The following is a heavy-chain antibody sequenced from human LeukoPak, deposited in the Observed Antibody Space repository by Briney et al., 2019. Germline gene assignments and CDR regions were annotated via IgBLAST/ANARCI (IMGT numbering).Heavy chain of an antibody. J-gene: IGHJ3*02. CDR3: AIRERGYSWYDAFDI. Sequence: AGGSLRLSCAASGFTFSSYAMSWVRQAPGKGLEWVSAISGSGGSTYYADSVKGRFTISRDNSKNTLYLQMNSLRAEDTAVYYWAIRERGYSWYDAFDIWGQGTMVTVSS. D-gene: IGHD5-18*01. CDR2: ISGSGGST. CDR1: GFTFSSYA. V-gene: IGHV3-23*01.